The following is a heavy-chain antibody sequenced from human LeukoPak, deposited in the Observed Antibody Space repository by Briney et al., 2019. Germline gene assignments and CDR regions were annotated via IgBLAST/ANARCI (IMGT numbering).Heavy chain of an antibody. CDR1: GFSLSTSGMR. V-gene: IGHV2-70*04. D-gene: IGHD4-17*01. CDR2: IDWDDDK. J-gene: IGHJ4*02. Sequence: SGPALVKPTQTLTLTCTFSGFSLSTSGMRVSWIRQPPGKALEWLARIDWDDDKFYSISLKARLTISKDTSKNQVVLTMTNMDPVDTATYYCARTSRDYGDPYFDYWGQGTLVTVSS. CDR3: ARTSRDYGDPYFDY.